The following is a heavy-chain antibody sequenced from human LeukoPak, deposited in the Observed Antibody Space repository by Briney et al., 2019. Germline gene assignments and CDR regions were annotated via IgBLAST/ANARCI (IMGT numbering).Heavy chain of an antibody. CDR3: ARSARFGDY. J-gene: IGHJ4*02. CDR1: GGSFSGYY. V-gene: IGHV4-34*01. D-gene: IGHD3-10*01. Sequence: PSETLSLTCAVYGGSFSGYYWSWIRQPPGKGLEWIGEINHSGSTNYNPSLKSRVTISVDTSKNQFSLKLSSVTAADTAVYYRARSARFGDYWGQGTLVTVSS. CDR2: INHSGST.